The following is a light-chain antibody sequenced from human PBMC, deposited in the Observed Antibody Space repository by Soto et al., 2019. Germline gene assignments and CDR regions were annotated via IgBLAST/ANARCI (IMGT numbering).Light chain of an antibody. Sequence: IVMTQSPANLAMSPWETTTLSSRASQSVSIDLAWYQQTPGQAPRLLIYGASTRATGIPVRFSGSASGTEFTLTISSLQSEDFTVYYCQQYNKWPLTFGQGTKVDIK. CDR2: GAS. CDR1: QSVSID. CDR3: QQYNKWPLT. V-gene: IGKV3-15*01. J-gene: IGKJ1*01.